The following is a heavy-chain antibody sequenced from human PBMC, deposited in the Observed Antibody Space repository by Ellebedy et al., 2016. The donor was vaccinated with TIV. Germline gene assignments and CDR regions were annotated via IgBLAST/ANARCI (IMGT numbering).Heavy chain of an antibody. Sequence: PGGSLRLSCTASGFTFADYAMTWFRQAPGKGMPWVGFIRRKVHGGTTDYAASAKGRFTISRADSKRIAYLQMNSLQIEETAVYYCTRVWSTGRQDYWGQGTLVTVSS. V-gene: IGHV3-49*03. CDR2: IRRKVHGGTT. CDR1: GFTFADYA. CDR3: TRVWSTGRQDY. D-gene: IGHD1-26*01. J-gene: IGHJ4*02.